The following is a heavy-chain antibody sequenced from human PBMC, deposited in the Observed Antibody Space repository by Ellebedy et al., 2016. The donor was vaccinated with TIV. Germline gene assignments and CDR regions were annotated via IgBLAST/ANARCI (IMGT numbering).Heavy chain of an antibody. D-gene: IGHD3-22*01. CDR2: INPSGGST. CDR3: ARADPPSNYYDSSGYRGI. J-gene: IGHJ4*02. Sequence: ASVKVSCXASGYTFTSYYMHWVRQAPGQGLEWMGIINPSGGSTSYAQKFQGRVTMTRDTSTSTVYMELSSLRSEDTAVYYCARADPPSNYYDSSGYRGIWGQGTLVTVSS. CDR1: GYTFTSYY. V-gene: IGHV1-46*01.